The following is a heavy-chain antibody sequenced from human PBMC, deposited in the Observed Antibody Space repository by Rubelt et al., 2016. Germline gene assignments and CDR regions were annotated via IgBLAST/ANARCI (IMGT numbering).Heavy chain of an antibody. V-gene: IGHV1-3*01. CDR2: FDAGNGDT. J-gene: IGHJ4*02. CDR1: GYPFATYA. CDR3: ASGGIAARLFDY. Sequence: QVQLVQSGAEVKRPGASVKVSCKASGYPFATYAMHLVRQAPEQRLEWMGWFDAGNGDTKYSINLQGIVTFTRDTSASTAYMELSSLRSDDTAVYYCASGGIAARLFDYWGQGTLVTVSS. D-gene: IGHD6-6*01.